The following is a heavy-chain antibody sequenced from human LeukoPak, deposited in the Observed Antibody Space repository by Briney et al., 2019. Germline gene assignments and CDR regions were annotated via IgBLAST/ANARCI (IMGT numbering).Heavy chain of an antibody. J-gene: IGHJ4*02. CDR3: AREGNYYDSSGYYY. D-gene: IGHD3-22*01. CDR2: IYYSGST. V-gene: IGHV4-39*07. Sequence: PSETLSLTCTVSGYSISSSSYYWGWIRQPPGKGLEWIGSIYYSGSTYYNPSLKSRVTISVDTSKNQFSLKLSSVTAADTAVYYCAREGNYYDSSGYYYWGQGTLVTVSS. CDR1: GYSISSSSYY.